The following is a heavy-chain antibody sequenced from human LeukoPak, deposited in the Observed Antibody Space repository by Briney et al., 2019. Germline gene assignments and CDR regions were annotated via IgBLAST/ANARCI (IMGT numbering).Heavy chain of an antibody. D-gene: IGHD3-9*01. J-gene: IGHJ4*02. V-gene: IGHV4-59*05. Sequence: SETLSLTCTVSGGSISSYYWSWIRQPPGKGLEWIGSIYYSGSTYYNPSLKSRVTISVDTSKNQFSLKLSSVTAADTAVYYCARLRAGYYNPYYFDYWGQGTLVTVSS. CDR3: ARLRAGYYNPYYFDY. CDR1: GGSISSYY. CDR2: IYYSGST.